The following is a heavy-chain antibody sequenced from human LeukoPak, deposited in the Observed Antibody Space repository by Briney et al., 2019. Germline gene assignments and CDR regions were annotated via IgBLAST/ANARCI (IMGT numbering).Heavy chain of an antibody. V-gene: IGHV3-30*02. D-gene: IGHD1-14*01. CDR3: ARGPEYFDY. J-gene: IGHJ4*02. CDR1: GFTFSSYG. Sequence: GGSLRLSCAASGFTFSSYGIHWVRQAPGKGLEWVAFIRFDGSNKYYSDSVKGRFTISRDNSKTTLYLQMNSPRAEDTAVYYCARGPEYFDYWGQGTLVTVSS. CDR2: IRFDGSNK.